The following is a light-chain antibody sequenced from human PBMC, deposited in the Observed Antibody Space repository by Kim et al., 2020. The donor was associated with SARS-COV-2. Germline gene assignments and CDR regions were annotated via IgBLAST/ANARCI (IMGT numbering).Light chain of an antibody. CDR1: QSVSSSY. V-gene: IGKV3-20*01. CDR2: GAS. CDR3: QQYGSSHPT. Sequence: IVLTQSPGTLSLSPGERATLSCRASQSVSSSYLAWYQQKPGQAPRLLIYGASSRATGIPDRFSGSGSGTDFTLTISRLEPEDFAVYYCQQYGSSHPTFGQVTKVDIK. J-gene: IGKJ1*01.